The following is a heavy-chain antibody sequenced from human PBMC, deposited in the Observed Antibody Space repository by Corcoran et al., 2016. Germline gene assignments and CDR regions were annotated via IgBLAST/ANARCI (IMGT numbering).Heavy chain of an antibody. V-gene: IGHV3-53*01. CDR3: ARACVDYGDDTWPYWYFDL. D-gene: IGHD4-17*01. J-gene: IGHJ2*01. CDR2: IYSGGST. CDR1: GFTVSSNY. Sequence: EVQLVESGGGLIQPGGSLRLSCAASGFTVSSNYMSWVRQAPGKGLEWVSVIYSGGSTYYAASVKGRFTISRDNTKNTLYLQMKSLRAEYTAWYYCARACVDYGDDTWPYWYFDLWGRGTLVTVSS.